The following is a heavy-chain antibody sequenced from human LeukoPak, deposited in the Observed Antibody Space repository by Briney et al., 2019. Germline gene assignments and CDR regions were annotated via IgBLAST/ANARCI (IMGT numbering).Heavy chain of an antibody. CDR2: FIPIFGTA. CDR1: GGTFSSYA. D-gene: IGHD2-15*01. V-gene: IGHV1-69*05. J-gene: IGHJ4*02. Sequence: SVKVSCKASGGTFSSYAISWVRQAPGQGPEWMGGFIPIFGTANYAQKFQGRVTITTDTSTSTAYLDLRSLTSDDTAVYYCARDPIDSYHDYWGQGTLVTVSS. CDR3: ARDPIDSYHDY.